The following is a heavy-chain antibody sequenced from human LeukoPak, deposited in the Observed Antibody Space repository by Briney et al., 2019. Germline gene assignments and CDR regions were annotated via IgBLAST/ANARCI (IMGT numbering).Heavy chain of an antibody. CDR1: GFTFSSYG. Sequence: GRSLRLSCAASGFTFSSYGMHWVRQAPGKGLEWVAVIWYDGSIQYCADSVKGRFTISRDNSNNTVYLQMNSLRAEDTAVYHCARARYGSSWHALDYWGQGTLVTVSS. CDR3: ARARYGSSWHALDY. V-gene: IGHV3-33*01. CDR2: IWYDGSIQ. J-gene: IGHJ4*02. D-gene: IGHD6-13*01.